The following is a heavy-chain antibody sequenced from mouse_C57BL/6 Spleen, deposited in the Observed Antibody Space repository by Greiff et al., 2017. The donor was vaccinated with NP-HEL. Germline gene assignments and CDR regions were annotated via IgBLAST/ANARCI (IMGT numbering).Heavy chain of an antibody. Sequence: QVQLQQSGAELVKPGASVKLSCKASGYTFTSYWMQWVKQRPGQGLEWIGEIDPSDSYTNYNQKFKGKATLTVDTSSSTAYMQLSSLTSEDSAVYYCARGGYGNFEDYWGQGTTLTVSS. CDR2: IDPSDSYT. J-gene: IGHJ2*01. CDR3: ARGGYGNFEDY. D-gene: IGHD2-10*02. CDR1: GYTFTSYW. V-gene: IGHV1-50*01.